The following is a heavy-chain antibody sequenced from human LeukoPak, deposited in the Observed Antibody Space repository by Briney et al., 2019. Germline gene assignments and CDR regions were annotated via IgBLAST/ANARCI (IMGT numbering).Heavy chain of an antibody. CDR3: ARSEADTIFGII. D-gene: IGHD3-3*01. V-gene: IGHV4-59*01. CDR1: GGSISSYY. J-gene: IGHJ4*02. CDR2: IYYSGST. Sequence: SETLSLTCTVSGGSISSYYWSRIRQPPGKGLEWIGYIYYSGSTDYNPSLKSRVTTSVDTSKNQFSLKLSSVTAADTAVYYCARSEADTIFGIIWGQGTLVTVSS.